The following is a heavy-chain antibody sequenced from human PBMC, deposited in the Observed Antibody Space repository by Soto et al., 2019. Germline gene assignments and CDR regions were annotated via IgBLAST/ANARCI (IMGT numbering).Heavy chain of an antibody. V-gene: IGHV3-23*01. J-gene: IGHJ4*02. Sequence: EVQLLESGGGLVQPGGSLRLSCAASGFTFSSYAMSWVRQSPGKGLEWVSAISGSGGSTYYADSVKGRFTISRDNSKNTLYLQMNSLRAEDTAVYYCAKDHDYGGNSFDYWGQGTLVTVSS. D-gene: IGHD4-17*01. CDR2: ISGSGGST. CDR3: AKDHDYGGNSFDY. CDR1: GFTFSSYA.